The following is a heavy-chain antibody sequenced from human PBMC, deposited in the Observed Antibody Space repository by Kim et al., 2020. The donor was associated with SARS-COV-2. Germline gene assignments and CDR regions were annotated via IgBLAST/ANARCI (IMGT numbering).Heavy chain of an antibody. CDR2: DGGTT. J-gene: IGHJ4*02. CDR3: TTDPWY. Sequence: DGGTTDYAAPVKGRFTISRDDSKNTLYLQMNSLETEDTAVYYCTTDPWYWGQGTLVTVSS. V-gene: IGHV3-15*01.